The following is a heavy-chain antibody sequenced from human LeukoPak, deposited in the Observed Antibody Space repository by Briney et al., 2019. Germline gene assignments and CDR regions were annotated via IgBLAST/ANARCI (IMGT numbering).Heavy chain of an antibody. CDR2: ISGSGGST. CDR1: GFTFSSYA. CDR3: ANVGYYDSSGDSYFDY. J-gene: IGHJ4*02. D-gene: IGHD3-22*01. V-gene: IGHV3-23*01. Sequence: GGSLRLSCAASGFTFSSYAMSWVRQAPGKGLDWVSGISGSGGSTYYADSVKGRFTISRDNSKNTLYLQMNSLRAEDTAVYYCANVGYYDSSGDSYFDYWGQGTLVTVSS.